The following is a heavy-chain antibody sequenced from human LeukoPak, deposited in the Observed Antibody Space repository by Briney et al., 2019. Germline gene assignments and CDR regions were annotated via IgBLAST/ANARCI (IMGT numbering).Heavy chain of an antibody. Sequence: SETLSLTCTVCGGSISSSSYYWGWLRQPPGKGLEWIGSIYYSGSTYYNPSLKSRVTISVDTSKNQFSLNLSSVTAADTAVYYCARLYYDSSGYYQICYFDYWGQGTLVTVSS. CDR3: ARLYYDSSGYYQICYFDY. D-gene: IGHD3-22*01. CDR1: GGSISSSSYY. CDR2: IYYSGST. V-gene: IGHV4-39*01. J-gene: IGHJ4*02.